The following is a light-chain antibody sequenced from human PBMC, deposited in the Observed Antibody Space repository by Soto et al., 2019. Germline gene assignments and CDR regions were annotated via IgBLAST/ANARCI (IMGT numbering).Light chain of an antibody. CDR2: EVS. V-gene: IGLV2-8*01. CDR1: SSDVGGYNY. J-gene: IGLJ1*01. CDR3: SSYAGSNNF. Sequence: QSVLTPPPSASGSPGQSVTISCTGTSSDVGGYNYVSWYQQHPGKAPKLMIYEVSKRPSGVPDRFSGSKSGNTASLTVSGLQAEDEADYYCSSYAGSNNFFGTGTKVTVL.